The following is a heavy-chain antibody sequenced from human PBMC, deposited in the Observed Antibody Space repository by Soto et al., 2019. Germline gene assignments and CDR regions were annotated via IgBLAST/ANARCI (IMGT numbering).Heavy chain of an antibody. V-gene: IGHV3-7*01. J-gene: IGHJ4*02. CDR3: ARENYFDY. CDR2: IKQDGTET. CDR1: GVTFRNFW. Sequence: PGGSLRLSCAASGVTFRNFWMGWVRQAPGKRLEWVANIKQDGTETSYADSVKGRFTVSRDNAKNSLYLQMNSLGADDTAVYYCARENYFDYWGQGTLVTVSS.